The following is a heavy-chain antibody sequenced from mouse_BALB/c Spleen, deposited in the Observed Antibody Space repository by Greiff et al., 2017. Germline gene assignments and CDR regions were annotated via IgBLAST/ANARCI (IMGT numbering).Heavy chain of an antibody. V-gene: IGHV1-82*01. Sequence: QVQLQQSGPELVKPGASVKISCKASGYAFSSSWMNWVKQRPGQGLEWIGRIYPGDGDTNYNGKFKGKATLTADKSSSTAYMQLSSLTSVDSAVYFCAREGLWDAYWGQGTLVTVSA. CDR3: AREGLWDAY. CDR1: GYAFSSSW. CDR2: IYPGDGDT. D-gene: IGHD1-1*02. J-gene: IGHJ3*01.